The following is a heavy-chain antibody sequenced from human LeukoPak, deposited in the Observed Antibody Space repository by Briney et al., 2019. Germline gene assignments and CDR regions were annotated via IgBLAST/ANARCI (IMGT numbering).Heavy chain of an antibody. V-gene: IGHV4-59*01. Sequence: PSETLSLTCTVSGGSIGGYYWTWIRQPPGKGLEWIGQIHYSGKADYNPSLRSRITISVDTSKNQMSLKLSSVTAADTAVYYCARFGVYYDMGVWGQGTTVTVS. D-gene: IGHD3-16*01. CDR1: GGSIGGYY. CDR2: IHYSGKA. CDR3: ARFGVYYDMGV. J-gene: IGHJ6*02.